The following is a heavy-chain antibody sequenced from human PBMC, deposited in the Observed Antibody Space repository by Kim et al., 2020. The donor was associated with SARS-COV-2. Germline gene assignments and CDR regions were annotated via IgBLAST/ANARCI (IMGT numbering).Heavy chain of an antibody. D-gene: IGHD5-12*01. V-gene: IGHV3-23*01. Sequence: STYYGEPVRGRVTFSRDSASNTLDLQISSLRSDDTAIYYCVKGAWLDYWGPGTLVTVSS. CDR2: ST. J-gene: IGHJ4*02. CDR3: VKGAWLDY.